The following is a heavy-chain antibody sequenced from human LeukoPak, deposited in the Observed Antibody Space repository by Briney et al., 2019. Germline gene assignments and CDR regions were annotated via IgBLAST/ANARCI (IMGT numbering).Heavy chain of an antibody. J-gene: IGHJ4*02. V-gene: IGHV4-30-2*01. CDR2: IYHSGRT. CDR1: GGSISSGSYS. CDR3: ARGGGEEFGKYDVFDY. Sequence: PSETLSLTCAVSGGSISSGSYSWSWTRQPPGKGLEWIGYIYHSGRTYYNPSLKSRVTISIDRSKNQFSLRLSSVTAADTAVYYCARGGGEEFGKYDVFDYWGQGTLVTVSS. D-gene: IGHD3-10*01.